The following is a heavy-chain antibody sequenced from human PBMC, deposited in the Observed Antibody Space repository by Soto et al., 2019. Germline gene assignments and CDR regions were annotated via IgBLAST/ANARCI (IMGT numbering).Heavy chain of an antibody. CDR2: IIPIFGTA. D-gene: IGHD6-19*01. CDR3: ARAVAVAGTGPYYYYGMDV. Sequence: GASVKVSCKASGGTFSSYAISWGRQAPGQGLEWMGGIIPIFGTANYAQKFQGRVTITADESTSTAYMELSSLRSEDTAVYYCARAVAVAGTGPYYYYGMDVWGQGTTVTVSS. V-gene: IGHV1-69*13. CDR1: GGTFSSYA. J-gene: IGHJ6*02.